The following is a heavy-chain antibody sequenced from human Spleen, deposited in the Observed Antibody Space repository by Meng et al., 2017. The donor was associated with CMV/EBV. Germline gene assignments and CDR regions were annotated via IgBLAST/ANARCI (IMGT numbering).Heavy chain of an antibody. CDR3: ARAPGITGTTADY. V-gene: IGHV3-21*01. CDR2: ISSSSSYI. D-gene: IGHD1-20*01. CDR1: GFTFSSYS. J-gene: IGHJ4*02. Sequence: EVQLVESGGGLVKPGGALSRSCAASGFTFSSYSMNWVRQAPGKGLEWVSSISSSSSYIYYADSVKGRFTISRDNAKNSLYLQMNSLRAEDTAVYYCARAPGITGTTADYWGQGTLVTVSS.